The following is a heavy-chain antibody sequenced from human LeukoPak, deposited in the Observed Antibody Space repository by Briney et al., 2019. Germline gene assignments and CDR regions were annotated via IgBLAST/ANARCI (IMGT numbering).Heavy chain of an antibody. Sequence: GGSLRLSCAASGFTFSDYYISWIRQAPGKGLEWVSYISSSGSTIYYADSVKGRFTISRDNAKNSLYLQMNSLRAEDTAVYYCARAGHGGGYSYGPNYYYDMDVWGKGTTVTVSS. D-gene: IGHD5-18*01. CDR2: ISSSGSTI. CDR1: GFTFSDYY. CDR3: ARAGHGGGYSYGPNYYYDMDV. J-gene: IGHJ6*03. V-gene: IGHV3-11*01.